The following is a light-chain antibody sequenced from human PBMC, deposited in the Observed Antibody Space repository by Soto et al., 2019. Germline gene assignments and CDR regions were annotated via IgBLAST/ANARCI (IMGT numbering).Light chain of an antibody. CDR1: SSDVGSYNF. Sequence: QSVLTQPASVSGSPGQSITISCTGTSSDVGSYNFVSWYQQHPGKAPKLMIYEGSKRPSGVSNRFSGSKSGNTASLTISGLQAEDEADYYCCSYARSTTWVFGGGTKLTVL. V-gene: IGLV2-23*01. J-gene: IGLJ3*02. CDR3: CSYARSTTWV. CDR2: EGS.